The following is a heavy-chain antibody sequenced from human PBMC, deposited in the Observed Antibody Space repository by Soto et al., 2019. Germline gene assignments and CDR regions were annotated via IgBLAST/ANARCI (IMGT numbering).Heavy chain of an antibody. D-gene: IGHD2-8*02. CDR1: GFTFSNYW. V-gene: IGHV3-7*04. Sequence: EVPVVESGGGLVQPGGSLRLSCAASGFTFSNYWMTWVRQAPGKGLEWVANIKQDGSENFYVDSVKGRFTISRDNAKNSLYLQKNSLRAEDTAVYYCARDSGPRGYDAFDIWGQGTMVTVSS. CDR2: IKQDGSEN. CDR3: ARDSGPRGYDAFDI. J-gene: IGHJ3*02.